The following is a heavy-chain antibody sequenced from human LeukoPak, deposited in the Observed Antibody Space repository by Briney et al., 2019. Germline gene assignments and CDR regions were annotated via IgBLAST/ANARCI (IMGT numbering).Heavy chain of an antibody. Sequence: KPSETLSLTCAVYGGSFSDDYWSWIRQPAGKGLEWIGRIYTSGSTNYNPSLKSRVTMSVDTSKNQFSLKLSSVTAADTAVYYCAREGITFWGDNNWFDPWGQGTLVTVSS. CDR3: AREGITFWGDNNWFDP. CDR2: IYTSGST. D-gene: IGHD3-16*01. J-gene: IGHJ5*02. V-gene: IGHV4-4*07. CDR1: GGSFSDDY.